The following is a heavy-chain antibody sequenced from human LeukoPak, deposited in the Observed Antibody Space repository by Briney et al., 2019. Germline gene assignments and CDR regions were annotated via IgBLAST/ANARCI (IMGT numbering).Heavy chain of an antibody. Sequence: GGSLRLSCAASGFTFSSYGMHWVRQAPGKGLGWVAVISYDGNNKYYADSVKGRFTISRDNSKNALYLQMNSLRAGVTAVYYCAKAQITVTTLDYWGQGTLVTVSS. V-gene: IGHV3-30*18. CDR1: GFTFSSYG. CDR2: ISYDGNNK. J-gene: IGHJ4*02. D-gene: IGHD4-11*01. CDR3: AKAQITVTTLDY.